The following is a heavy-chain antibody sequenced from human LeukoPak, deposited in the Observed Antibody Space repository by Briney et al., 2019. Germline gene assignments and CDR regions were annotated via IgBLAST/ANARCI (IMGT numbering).Heavy chain of an antibody. D-gene: IGHD6-13*01. Sequence: SGGSLRLSCAASGFTFSSYVMHWVRQAPGKGLEWVAFIRYDGSNKYYADSVKGRFTISRDNSKNTLYLQMNSLRAEDTAVYYCAKDLGHLSSSWYSRGENDYWGQGTLVTVSS. CDR1: GFTFSSYV. V-gene: IGHV3-30*02. J-gene: IGHJ4*02. CDR3: AKDLGHLSSSWYSRGENDY. CDR2: IRYDGSNK.